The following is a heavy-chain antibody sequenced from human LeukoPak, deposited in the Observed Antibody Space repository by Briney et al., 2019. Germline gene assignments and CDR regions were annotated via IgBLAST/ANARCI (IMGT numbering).Heavy chain of an antibody. CDR3: ARRILGYCSSTSCYGRMGAYFDY. J-gene: IGHJ4*02. D-gene: IGHD2-2*01. Sequence: SETLSLTCAVYGGSFSGYYWSWIRQPPGKGLEWIGEINHSGSTNYNPSLKSRVTISVDTSKNQFPLKLSSVTAADTAVYYCARRILGYCSSTSCYGRMGAYFDYWGQGTLVTVSS. CDR1: GGSFSGYY. V-gene: IGHV4-34*01. CDR2: INHSGST.